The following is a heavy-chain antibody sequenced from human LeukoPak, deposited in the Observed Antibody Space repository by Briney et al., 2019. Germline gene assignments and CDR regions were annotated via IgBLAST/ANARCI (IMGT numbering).Heavy chain of an antibody. J-gene: IGHJ6*02. CDR2: VNRDGSET. CDR3: ARNNGMDV. CDR1: GFALSSHW. V-gene: IGHV3-7*03. Sequence: GGSLRLSCAASGFALSSHWMTWVRQVSGRGPEWVGNVNRDGSETYYLDSVKGRFTISKDNAKNSLYLQMNSLRAEDTALYHCARNNGMDVWGQGTTVIVSS.